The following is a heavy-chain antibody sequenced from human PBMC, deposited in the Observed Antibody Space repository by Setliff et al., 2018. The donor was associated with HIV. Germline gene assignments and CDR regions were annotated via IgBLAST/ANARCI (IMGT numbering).Heavy chain of an antibody. V-gene: IGHV4-31*03. Sequence: PSETLSLTCHVSGGSISNGGYYWSWIRQHPGTGLEWIAYIYFSGSTYYNPSLKRRVTVSLDMSKKHFSLKLSSVTAADTAVYYCAADTGFYFDSTGYSTAFDIWGPGTMVTVSS. J-gene: IGHJ3*02. CDR3: AADTGFYFDSTGYSTAFDI. CDR2: IYFSGST. D-gene: IGHD3-22*01. CDR1: GGSISNGGYY.